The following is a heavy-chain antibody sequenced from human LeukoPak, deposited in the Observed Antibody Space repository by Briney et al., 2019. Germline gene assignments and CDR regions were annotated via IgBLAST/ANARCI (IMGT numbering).Heavy chain of an antibody. CDR3: ARGYSSGWRYFDY. CDR2: IYSGGTI. CDR1: GFTVSSNY. D-gene: IGHD6-19*01. Sequence: GGSLRLSCAASGFTVSSNYMSWVRQAPGKGLEWVSVIYSGGTIYYADSVKGRFTISRDNSENTLYLQMNSLRAEDTAVYYCARGYSSGWRYFDYWGQGTLVTISS. V-gene: IGHV3-53*01. J-gene: IGHJ4*02.